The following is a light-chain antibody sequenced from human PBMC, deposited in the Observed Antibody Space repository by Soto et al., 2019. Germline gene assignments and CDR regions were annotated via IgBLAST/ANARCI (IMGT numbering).Light chain of an antibody. Sequence: QSVLTQPRSVSGSPGQSVTISCTGASSDVGAYNYVSWYQQRPGNAPKLMIYDVTKRPSGVPDRFSGSKSGNTASLTISGLQAEDEADYYCSLYISGSTYVFGTGTKVTV. CDR1: SSDVGAYNY. CDR2: DVT. CDR3: SLYISGSTYV. J-gene: IGLJ1*01. V-gene: IGLV2-11*01.